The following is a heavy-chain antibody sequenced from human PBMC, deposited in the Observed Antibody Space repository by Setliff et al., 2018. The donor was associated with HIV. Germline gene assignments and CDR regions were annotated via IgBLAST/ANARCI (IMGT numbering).Heavy chain of an antibody. CDR1: HYAVNSEYY. D-gene: IGHD4-17*01. CDR3: ARKVGGDFDY. Sequence: SETLSLTCTVSHYAVNSEYYWGWIRQPPGKGLECIGEIDHSGSTDYNPSLKSRVTISVDTSKNQFSLKLNSMTAADTAVYFCARKVGGDFDYWGQGTLVTVSS. J-gene: IGHJ4*02. CDR2: IDHSGST. V-gene: IGHV4-38-2*02.